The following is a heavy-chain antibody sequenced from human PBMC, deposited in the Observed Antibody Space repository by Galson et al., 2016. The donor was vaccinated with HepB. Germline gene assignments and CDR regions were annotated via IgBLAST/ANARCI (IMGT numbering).Heavy chain of an antibody. CDR2: IWYDGTNK. CDR1: GFTFSFYG. J-gene: IGHJ6*02. V-gene: IGHV3-33*01. D-gene: IGHD3-16*01. CDR3: ARDWGHEGGMDV. Sequence: SLRLSCAESGFTFSFYGMHWVRQAPGKGLEWVAVIWYDGTNKYYADSVKGRFTISRDNSKNTLYLQMNSLRAEDTAVFYCARDWGHEGGMDVWGQGTTVTVSS.